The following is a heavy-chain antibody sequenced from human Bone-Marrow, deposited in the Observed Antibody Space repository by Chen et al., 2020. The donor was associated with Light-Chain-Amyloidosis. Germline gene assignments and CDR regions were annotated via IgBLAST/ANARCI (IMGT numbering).Heavy chain of an antibody. J-gene: IGHJ4*02. V-gene: IGHV3-21*01. Sequence: EVQLVESGGGLVKPGGSLRLSCAASGFTFSSYSMNWVRQAPGKGLEWVSSISSGISFIYYADSVKGRFTISRDNAKNSLHLQMNSLRAEDTAVYYCARDNSGWKRRDFDYWGQGSLVTVSS. CDR2: ISSGISFI. CDR3: ARDNSGWKRRDFDY. CDR1: GFTFSSYS. D-gene: IGHD6-19*01.